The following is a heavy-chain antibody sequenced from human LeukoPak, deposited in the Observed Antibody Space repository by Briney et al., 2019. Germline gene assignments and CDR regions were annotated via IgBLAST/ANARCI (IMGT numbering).Heavy chain of an antibody. CDR2: ISAGGRTT. CDR1: GLTFSNLK. V-gene: IGHV3-48*03. CDR3: ASWAGNTQSDSWSGPFDY. D-gene: IGHD3-3*01. Sequence: GGSLRLSCAVSGLTFSNLKMNWVRQAPGKGLEWVLYISAGGRTTFYADSVTGRFTISRDNAKNSLYLQMSSLRVEDTAVYYCASWAGNTQSDSWSGPFDYWGQGSLVTVSS. J-gene: IGHJ4*02.